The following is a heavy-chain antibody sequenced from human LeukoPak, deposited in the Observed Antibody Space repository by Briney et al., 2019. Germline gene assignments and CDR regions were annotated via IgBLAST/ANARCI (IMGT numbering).Heavy chain of an antibody. CDR3: ATIKRGSIFVYFDF. V-gene: IGHV4-59*11. D-gene: IGHD2-8*01. Sequence: SETLSLTCTVSGGSITSHYWSWVRQPPGKGLEWIAYLFDSVRTKDNPSLKSRLTLSADTSKNQFSLRLNSVTAADTAVYYCATIKRGSIFVYFDFWGQGIKVTVSS. CDR2: LFDSVRT. J-gene: IGHJ4*02. CDR1: GGSITSHY.